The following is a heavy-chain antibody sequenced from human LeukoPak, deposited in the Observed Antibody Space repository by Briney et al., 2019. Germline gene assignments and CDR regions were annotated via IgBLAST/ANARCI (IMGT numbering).Heavy chain of an antibody. Sequence: GGSLRLSCAASGFTFSSYAMTWVRQAPGKGLEWVSTITGSGGYTYYADSVKGRFTISRDNSKNTLFLRMNSLRAEDTAVYFCAKQSLYDSSGHFHYWGQGTLVTISS. CDR2: ITGSGGYT. D-gene: IGHD3-22*01. J-gene: IGHJ4*02. V-gene: IGHV3-23*01. CDR3: AKQSLYDSSGHFHY. CDR1: GFTFSSYA.